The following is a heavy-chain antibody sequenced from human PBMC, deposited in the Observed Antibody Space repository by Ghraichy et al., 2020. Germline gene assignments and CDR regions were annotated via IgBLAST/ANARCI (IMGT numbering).Heavy chain of an antibody. V-gene: IGHV3-7*01. J-gene: IGHJ5*02. Sequence: GESLNISCAASGFIFSSYWMSWVRQAPGKGLEWVANIKQDGSEKYYVDSVKGRFTISRDNAKNSLFLQMNSLRAEDTAVYYCAREGYTPGDWFDPWGQGTLVTVSS. CDR2: IKQDGSEK. CDR1: GFIFSSYW. D-gene: IGHD5-18*01. CDR3: AREGYTPGDWFDP.